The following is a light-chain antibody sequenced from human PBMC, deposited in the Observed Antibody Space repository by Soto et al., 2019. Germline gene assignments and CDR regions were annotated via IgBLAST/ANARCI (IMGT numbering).Light chain of an antibody. CDR3: QQYGSSPRT. J-gene: IGKJ1*01. CDR1: QSVSSSY. CDR2: GAS. V-gene: IGKV3-20*01. Sequence: EIVLTQSPGTLSLSPGERATLSCRASQSVSSSYLAWYQQKPGQAPRLLIYGASSRATGIPNRFSGGGSGTDFTLTSSRLEPEDFAMYYCQQYGSSPRTFGQGTKVEIK.